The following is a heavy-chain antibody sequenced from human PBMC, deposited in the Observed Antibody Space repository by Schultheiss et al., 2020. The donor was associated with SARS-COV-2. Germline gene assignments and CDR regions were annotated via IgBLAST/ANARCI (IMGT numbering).Heavy chain of an antibody. J-gene: IGHJ6*02. D-gene: IGHD1-14*01. CDR1: GFTFDDYA. V-gene: IGHV3-9*01. CDR3: AREMAPTAPLYYYYGMDV. CDR2: ISWNSGSI. Sequence: GGSLRLSCAASGFTFDDYAMHWVRQAPGKGLEWVSGISWNSGSIGYADSVKGRFTISRDNAKNSLYLQMNSLRPEDTAVYYCAREMAPTAPLYYYYGMDVWGQGTTVTVSS.